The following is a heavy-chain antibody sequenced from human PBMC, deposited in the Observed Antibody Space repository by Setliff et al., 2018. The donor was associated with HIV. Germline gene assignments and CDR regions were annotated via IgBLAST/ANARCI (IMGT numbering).Heavy chain of an antibody. CDR1: GHTFSNYD. V-gene: IGHV1-8*01. Sequence: ASVKVSCKASGHTFSNYDVIWVRRTTGQGLEWMGWMNPNSGDTGYAQKFQGRVIMTRDTSISTAYMELSSLTSADTAVYYCASGKGVRGVIITGGLDVWGKGTTVTVSS. CDR3: ASGKGVRGVIITGGLDV. J-gene: IGHJ6*04. CDR2: MNPNSGDT. D-gene: IGHD3-10*01.